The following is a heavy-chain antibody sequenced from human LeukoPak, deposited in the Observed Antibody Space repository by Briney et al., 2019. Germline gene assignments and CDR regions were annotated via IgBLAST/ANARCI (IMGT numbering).Heavy chain of an antibody. Sequence: ASVKVSCKASGYTFSGTGWYLYWLRQAPGQGLECMGWIHPNNGDTAYAQRFEGRVAMTRDTSISTAYMELRRLRPDDAAVYFCARDGPAQMVDLDYWGQGTLVTVSS. CDR1: GYTFSGTGWY. D-gene: IGHD3-10*01. CDR2: IHPNNGDT. CDR3: ARDGPAQMVDLDY. J-gene: IGHJ4*02. V-gene: IGHV1-2*02.